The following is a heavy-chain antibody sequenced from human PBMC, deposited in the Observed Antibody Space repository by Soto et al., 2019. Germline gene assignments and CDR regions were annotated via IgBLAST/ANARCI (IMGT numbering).Heavy chain of an antibody. Sequence: PSETLSLTCAVYGGSFSGYYWSWIRQPPGKGLEWIGEINHSGSTNYNPSLKSRVTISVDTSKNQFSLKLSSVTAADTAVYYCARDLTLGSHRLYGMDVWGQGTTVTVSS. J-gene: IGHJ6*02. CDR2: INHSGST. CDR1: GGSFSGYY. CDR3: ARDLTLGSHRLYGMDV. V-gene: IGHV4-34*01.